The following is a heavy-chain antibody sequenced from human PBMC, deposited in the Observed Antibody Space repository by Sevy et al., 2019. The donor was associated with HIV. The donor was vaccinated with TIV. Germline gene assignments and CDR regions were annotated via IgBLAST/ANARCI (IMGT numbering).Heavy chain of an antibody. CDR3: AREGCTRPHDY. CDR1: GFAFYDYS. J-gene: IGHJ4*02. Sequence: GGSLRLSCAASGFAFYDYSVSWIRQAPGKGLEWVATFSFGCGKINYADSVKGRFTISRDNSKNSFYLQMDNLRVEDTALYYCAREGCTRPHDYWGQGTRVTVSS. CDR2: FSFGCGKI. D-gene: IGHD2-8*01. V-gene: IGHV3-23*01.